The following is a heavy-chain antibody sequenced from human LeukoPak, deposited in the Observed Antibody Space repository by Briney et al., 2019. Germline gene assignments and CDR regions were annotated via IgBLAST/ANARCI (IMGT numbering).Heavy chain of an antibody. CDR3: ARRFGSSWTDAFDI. CDR2: IYPGDSDT. J-gene: IGHJ3*02. V-gene: IGHV5-51*01. Sequence: GESLKISCKVSGYSFSSYWIGWVRQMPGKGLEWMGIIYPGDSDTRYSPSFQGQVTISADKSISTAYLQWSSLKASDTATYYCARRFGSSWTDAFDIWGQGTMVTVSS. CDR1: GYSFSSYW. D-gene: IGHD6-13*01.